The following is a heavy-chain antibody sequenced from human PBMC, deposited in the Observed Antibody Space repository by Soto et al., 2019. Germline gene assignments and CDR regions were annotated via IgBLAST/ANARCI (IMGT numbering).Heavy chain of an antibody. J-gene: IGHJ4*02. CDR1: GFTFSRDW. CDR3: TRDKYQPGDS. V-gene: IGHV3-7*01. Sequence: EVQLVESGGGLVQPGVSLRVSCAGSGFTFSRDWMSWVRQSPGKGLEWVANIKEDGSEKYYVDSVNGRFTISRDNAKNSLYLQMNRLSAEDTAVYYCTRDKYQPGDSWGQGNLVAVPS. CDR2: IKEDGSEK. D-gene: IGHD2-2*01.